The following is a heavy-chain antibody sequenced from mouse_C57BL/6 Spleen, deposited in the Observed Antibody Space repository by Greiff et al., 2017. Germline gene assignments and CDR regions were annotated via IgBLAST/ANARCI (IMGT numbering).Heavy chain of an antibody. CDR3: ARSGLGRDYAMDY. CDR1: GYAFSSYW. CDR2: IYPGDGDT. J-gene: IGHJ4*01. Sequence: QVQLQQSGAELVKPGASVKISCKASGYAFSSYWMNWVKQRPGKGLEWIGQIYPGDGDTNYNGKFKGKATLTADKSSSTAYMQLSSLTSEDSAVYFCARSGLGRDYAMDYWGQGTSVTVSS. V-gene: IGHV1-80*01. D-gene: IGHD4-1*01.